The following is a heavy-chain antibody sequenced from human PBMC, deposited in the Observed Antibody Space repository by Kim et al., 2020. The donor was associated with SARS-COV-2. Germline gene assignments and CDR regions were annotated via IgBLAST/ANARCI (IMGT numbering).Heavy chain of an antibody. Sequence: GGSLRLSCTASGFTFGDYAMSWFRQAPGKGLEWVGFIRSKAYGGTTEYAASVKGRFTISRDDSKSIAYLQMNSLKTEDTAVYYCTVDYGDYRWPSHNWFDPWGQGTLVTVSS. D-gene: IGHD4-17*01. CDR1: GFTFGDYA. V-gene: IGHV3-49*03. J-gene: IGHJ5*02. CDR3: TVDYGDYRWPSHNWFDP. CDR2: IRSKAYGGTT.